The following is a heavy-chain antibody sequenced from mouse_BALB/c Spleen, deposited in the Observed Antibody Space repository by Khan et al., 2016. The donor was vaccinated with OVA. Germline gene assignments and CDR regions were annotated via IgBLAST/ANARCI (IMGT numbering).Heavy chain of an antibody. CDR1: GYTFTSYW. CDR3: TRSFRNYEIFDY. CDR2: IDPSDSFT. J-gene: IGHJ2*01. V-gene: IGHV1-69*02. Sequence: QVQLQQPGAELVKPGASVKLSCKASGYTFTSYWIHWVKQRPGRGLEWIGEIDPSDSFTNSNQKFKGKATLTVDESSSTAYMQLSSLTSDDSAVYYCTRSFRNYEIFDYWGQGTTLTVSS. D-gene: IGHD2-1*01.